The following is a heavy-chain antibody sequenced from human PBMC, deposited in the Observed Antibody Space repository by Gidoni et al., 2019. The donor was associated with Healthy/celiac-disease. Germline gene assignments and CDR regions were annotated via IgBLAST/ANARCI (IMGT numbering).Heavy chain of an antibody. V-gene: IGHV3-9*01. CDR2: ISWNSGSI. CDR3: AKGSDYDSSGYYYDY. D-gene: IGHD3-22*01. CDR1: GFTFEHYA. Sequence: EVQLVESGGGLVQPGRSLRLSCAASGFTFEHYAMHWVRQAPGKGLEWVSGISWNSGSIGYADSVKGRFTISRDNAKNSLYLQMNSLRAEDTALYYCAKGSDYDSSGYYYDYWGQGTLVTVSS. J-gene: IGHJ4*02.